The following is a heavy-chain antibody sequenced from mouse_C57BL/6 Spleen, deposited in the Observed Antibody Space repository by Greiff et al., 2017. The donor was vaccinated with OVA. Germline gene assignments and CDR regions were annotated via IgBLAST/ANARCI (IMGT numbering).Heavy chain of an antibody. CDR1: GYTFTDYE. CDR3: TRLENYYGLYAMDD. D-gene: IGHD1-1*01. J-gene: IGHJ4*01. Sequence: VQLQQSGAELVRPGASVTLSCKASGYTFTDYEMHWVKQTPVHGLEWIGAIDPETGGTAYTQKFKGKAILTADKSSSTAYMELRSLTAEDSAVYYCTRLENYYGLYAMDDWGQGTSVTVSS. CDR2: IDPETGGT. V-gene: IGHV1-15*01.